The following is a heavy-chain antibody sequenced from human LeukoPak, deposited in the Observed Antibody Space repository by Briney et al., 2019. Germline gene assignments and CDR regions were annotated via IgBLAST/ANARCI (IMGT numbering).Heavy chain of an antibody. CDR3: ASKHYDSSGLDY. J-gene: IGHJ4*02. CDR2: INWNGGST. Sequence: TGGSLRLSCAASGFTFDDYGMSWVRQAPGKGLEWVSGINWNGGSTGYADSVKGRFTISRDNAKNSLYLQMNSLRAEDTASYYCASKHYDSSGLDYWGQGTLVTVSS. V-gene: IGHV3-20*04. D-gene: IGHD3-22*01. CDR1: GFTFDDYG.